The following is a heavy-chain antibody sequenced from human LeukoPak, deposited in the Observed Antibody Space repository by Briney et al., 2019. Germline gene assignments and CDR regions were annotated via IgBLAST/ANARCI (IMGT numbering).Heavy chain of an antibody. V-gene: IGHV3-23*01. CDR3: AKDLSFNRRGLGY. CDR1: GLTFSSYA. CDR2: ISGSGGST. J-gene: IGHJ4*01. D-gene: IGHD1-14*01. Sequence: GASLRLSCAASGLTFSSYAMSWVRQAPGKGLEWVSAISGSGGSTYYADSVKGRFTISRDNSKNTLYLQMNSLRAEDTAVYYCAKDLSFNRRGLGYWGQEPWSPSPQ.